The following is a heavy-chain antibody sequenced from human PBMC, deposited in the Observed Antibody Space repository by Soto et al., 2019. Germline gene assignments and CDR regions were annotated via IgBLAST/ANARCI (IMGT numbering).Heavy chain of an antibody. V-gene: IGHV1-2*02. CDR2: INPNSGGT. CDR3: ARDLKEYDYVWVSYRYFVY. Sequence: GASVKVSCKASGYTFTGYYMHWVRQAPGQGLEWMGWINPNSGGTNYAQKFQGRVTMTRDTSISTAYMELSRLRSDDTAVYYCARDLKEYDYVWVSYRYFVYWGQGTLVTVSS. CDR1: GYTFTGYY. D-gene: IGHD3-16*02. J-gene: IGHJ4*02.